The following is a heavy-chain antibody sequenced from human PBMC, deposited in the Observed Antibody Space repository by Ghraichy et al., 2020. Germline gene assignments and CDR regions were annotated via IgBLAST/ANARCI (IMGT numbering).Heavy chain of an antibody. CDR1: GFTFSSYW. Sequence: GGSLRLSCAASGFTFSSYWMSWVRQAPGKGLEWVANIKQDGSEKYYVDSVKGRFTISRDNAKNSLYLQMNSLRAEDTAVYYCARTPYGDPTGNFDYWGQGTLVTVSS. D-gene: IGHD4-17*01. CDR2: IKQDGSEK. V-gene: IGHV3-7*01. CDR3: ARTPYGDPTGNFDY. J-gene: IGHJ4*02.